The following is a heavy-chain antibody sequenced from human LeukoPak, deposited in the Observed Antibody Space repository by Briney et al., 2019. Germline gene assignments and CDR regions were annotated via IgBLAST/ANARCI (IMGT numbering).Heavy chain of an antibody. D-gene: IGHD3-9*01. V-gene: IGHV4-4*07. CDR1: GGSISRYY. Sequence: SETRSLTCTVSGGSISRYYWSWIRPPAGKGLGWNDRIYTSGSANYNPPLKSRVTMSVDTTKNQFSLKLSSVTAADTAVYYCARAVSDIFNYWGQGTLVTVSS. CDR3: ARAVSDIFNY. CDR2: IYTSGSA. J-gene: IGHJ4*02.